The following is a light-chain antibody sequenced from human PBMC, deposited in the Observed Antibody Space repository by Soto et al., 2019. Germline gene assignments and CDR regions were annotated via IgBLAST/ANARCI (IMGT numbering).Light chain of an antibody. CDR3: CCYTSSSTIGVV. CDR1: SSDVGGYNY. CDR2: DVS. J-gene: IGLJ2*01. Sequence: QSALTQPASVSGSPGQSITISCTGTSSDVGGYNYVSWYQQHPGKAPKLMIYDVSNRPSGVSNRFSGSKSGNTASLTISGLQAEDEADDYCCCYTSSSTIGVVFGGGTKLTVL. V-gene: IGLV2-14*01.